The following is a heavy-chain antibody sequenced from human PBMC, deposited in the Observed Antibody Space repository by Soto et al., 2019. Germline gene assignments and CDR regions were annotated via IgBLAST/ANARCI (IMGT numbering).Heavy chain of an antibody. D-gene: IGHD6-6*01. CDR1: GFTFSSYG. CDR3: AKEIEYSSSRPRWNQQRGNYYYYGMDV. Sequence: GGSLRLSCAASGFTFSSYGMHWVRQAPGKGLEWVAVISYDGSNKYYADSVKGRFTISRDNSKNTLYLQMNSLRAEDTAVYYCAKEIEYSSSRPRWNQQRGNYYYYGMDVWGQGTTVTVSS. CDR2: ISYDGSNK. V-gene: IGHV3-30*18. J-gene: IGHJ6*02.